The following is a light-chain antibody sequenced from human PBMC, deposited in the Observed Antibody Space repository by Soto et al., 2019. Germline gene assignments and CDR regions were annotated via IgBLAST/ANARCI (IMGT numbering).Light chain of an antibody. CDR1: QTISSW. J-gene: IGKJ4*01. CDR2: KAS. V-gene: IGKV1-5*03. CDR3: QQRSNWPPVT. Sequence: DIQMTQSPSTLSGSVGDRVTITCRASQTISSWLAWYQQKPGKAPKLLIYKASTLKSGVPSRFSGSGSGTEFTLTISSLEPEDFGVYYCQQRSNWPPVTFGGGTKVDIK.